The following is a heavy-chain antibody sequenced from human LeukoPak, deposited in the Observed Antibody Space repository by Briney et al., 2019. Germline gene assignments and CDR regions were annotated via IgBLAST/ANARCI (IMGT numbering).Heavy chain of an antibody. CDR3: ARGDLVTMVRGVIPFDI. J-gene: IGHJ3*02. Sequence: PSETLSLTCTVSGGSISTRNYYWGWIRQPPGRGLEWIGSVYSSGSIYYNPSLKSRVTISVDTSKNQFSLKLSSVTAADTAVYYCARGDLVTMVRGVIPFDIWGQGTMVTVSS. D-gene: IGHD3-10*01. CDR2: VYSSGSI. CDR1: GGSISTRNYY. V-gene: IGHV4-39*07.